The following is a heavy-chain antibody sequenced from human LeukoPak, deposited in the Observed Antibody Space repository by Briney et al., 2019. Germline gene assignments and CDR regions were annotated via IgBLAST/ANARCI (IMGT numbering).Heavy chain of an antibody. J-gene: IGHJ4*02. CDR1: GVSLSNYA. D-gene: IGHD4-17*01. CDR2: ISSDGTNK. Sequence: PGGSLRLSCTASGVSLSNYAMHWVRRPPGRGLEWVAVISSDGTNKYYGDSVEGRFSVSRDNSKNTLYLQMNSLRPDDTAMYYCATDYGDYEPIDWGQGTLVTVSS. CDR3: ATDYGDYEPID. V-gene: IGHV3-30*04.